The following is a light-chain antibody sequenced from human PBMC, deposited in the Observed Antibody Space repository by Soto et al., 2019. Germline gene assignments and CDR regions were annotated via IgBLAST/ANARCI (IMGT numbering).Light chain of an antibody. CDR2: WAS. CDR3: QQYYTTPLT. Sequence: VMTQSPDSLAVSLGERATINCKSSRSVLYSSNNKNYLAWYQQKPGQPPKLLIYWASIRESGVPDRFSGSGSGTDFTLTISSLQAEDVAVYYCQQYYTTPLTFGGGTKVEIK. J-gene: IGKJ4*01. V-gene: IGKV4-1*01. CDR1: RSVLYSSNNKNY.